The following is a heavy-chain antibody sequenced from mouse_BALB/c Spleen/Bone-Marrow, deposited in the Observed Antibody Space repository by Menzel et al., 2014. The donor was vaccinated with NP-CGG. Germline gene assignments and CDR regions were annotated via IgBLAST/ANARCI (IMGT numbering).Heavy chain of an antibody. J-gene: IGHJ4*01. CDR3: AREPHSYAMDY. CDR1: GFSLTGYG. V-gene: IGHV2-6-7*01. Sequence: VQLQESGPGLVAPSQSLSITCTVSGFSLTGYGVNWVRQPPGKGLEWLGIIWGDGSTDYNSALKSRLSISKDNSKSQVFLKRNSLQTDDTARYYCAREPHSYAMDYWGQGTSVTVSS. CDR2: IWGDGST.